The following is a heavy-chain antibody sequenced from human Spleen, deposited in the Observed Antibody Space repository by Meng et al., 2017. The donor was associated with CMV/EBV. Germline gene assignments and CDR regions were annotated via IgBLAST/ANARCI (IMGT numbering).Heavy chain of an antibody. D-gene: IGHD2-15*01. V-gene: IGHV3-43D*03. CDR2: ISWNGGSP. CDR3: ARGFEGGLALDY. J-gene: IGHJ4*02. Sequence: GESLKISCAAPGFNFDDYAMHWVRQASEKGLEWVSLISWNGGSPLYADSVKGRFTVSRDNSKNSVFLQMNSLITEDTALYYCARGFEGGLALDYWGQGTLVTVSS. CDR1: GFNFDDYA.